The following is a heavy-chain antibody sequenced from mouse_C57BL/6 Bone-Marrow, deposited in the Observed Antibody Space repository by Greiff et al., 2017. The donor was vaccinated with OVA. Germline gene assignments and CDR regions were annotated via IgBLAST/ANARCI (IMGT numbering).Heavy chain of an antibody. V-gene: IGHV5-17*01. CDR1: GFTFSDYG. J-gene: IGHJ4*01. Sequence: EVQVVESGGGLVKPGGSLKLSCAASGFTFSDYGMHWVRQAPEKGLEWVAYISSGSSTIYYADTVKGRFTISRDNAKNTLFLQMTSLRSEDTAMYYCARGVYYGSRGAMDYWGQGTSVTVSS. CDR2: ISSGSSTI. CDR3: ARGVYYGSRGAMDY. D-gene: IGHD1-1*01.